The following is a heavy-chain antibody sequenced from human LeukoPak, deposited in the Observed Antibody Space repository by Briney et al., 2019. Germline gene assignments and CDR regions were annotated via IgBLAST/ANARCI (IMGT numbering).Heavy chain of an antibody. D-gene: IGHD4-17*01. V-gene: IGHV4-39*01. CDR1: GGFISSSSYY. CDR2: IYYSGST. Sequence: PSETLSLTCTVSGGFISSSSYYWGWIRQPPGKGLEWIGSIYYSGSTYYNPSLKSRVTISVDTSKNQFSLKLSSVTAADTAVYYCARRSDYGDYNYYYYMDVWGKGTTVTVSS. J-gene: IGHJ6*03. CDR3: ARRSDYGDYNYYYYMDV.